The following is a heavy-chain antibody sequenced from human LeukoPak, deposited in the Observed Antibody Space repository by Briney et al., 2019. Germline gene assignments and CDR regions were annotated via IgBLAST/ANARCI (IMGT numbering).Heavy chain of an antibody. V-gene: IGHV3-21*01. D-gene: IGHD3-16*01. CDR2: ISGLSSHI. Sequence: SGGSLRLSCAASGFSFSNSGMHWVRQAPGKGLEWVSSISGLSSHIYYGDSVKGRFSISRDNAKNSLYLQMNSLGAEDTAVYYCGRAFPPLRTSSAGDLWGQGTLVTVSS. J-gene: IGHJ4*02. CDR1: GFSFSNSG. CDR3: GRAFPPLRTSSAGDL.